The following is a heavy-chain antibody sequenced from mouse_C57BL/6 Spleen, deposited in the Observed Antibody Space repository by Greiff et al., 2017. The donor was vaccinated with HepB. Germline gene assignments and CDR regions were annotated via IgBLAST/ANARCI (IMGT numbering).Heavy chain of an antibody. D-gene: IGHD2-4*01. J-gene: IGHJ3*01. CDR2: INPSNGGT. CDR3: ARIGYYYDPFAY. CDR1: GYTFTSYW. Sequence: QVQLQQPGTELVKPGASVKLSCKASGYTFTSYWMHWVKQRPGQGLEWIGNINPSNGGTNYNEKFKSKATLTVDKSSSTAYMQRSSLTSEDSAVYYCARIGYYYDPFAYWGQGTLVTVSA. V-gene: IGHV1-53*01.